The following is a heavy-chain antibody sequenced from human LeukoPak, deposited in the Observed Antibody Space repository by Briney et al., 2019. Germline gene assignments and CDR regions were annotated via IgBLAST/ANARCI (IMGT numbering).Heavy chain of an antibody. Sequence: GGSLRLSCAASGFTFSSYWMSWVRQAPGKGLEWVANIKQDGSEKYYVDSVKGRFTISRDDAKNSLYLQMNSLRAEDTAVYYCARDPRIPLLWFGESPSDAFDIWGQGTMVTVSS. V-gene: IGHV3-7*01. D-gene: IGHD3-10*01. CDR1: GFTFSSYW. CDR2: IKQDGSEK. J-gene: IGHJ3*02. CDR3: ARDPRIPLLWFGESPSDAFDI.